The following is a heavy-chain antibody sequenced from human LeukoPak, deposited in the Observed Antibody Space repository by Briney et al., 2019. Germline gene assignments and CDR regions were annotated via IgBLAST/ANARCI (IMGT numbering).Heavy chain of an antibody. CDR3: AREDSSGLDY. CDR2: SSSGSTI. V-gene: IGHV3-48*03. D-gene: IGHD6-19*01. CDR1: GFSFSSYG. Sequence: GGSLRLSCAASGFSFSSYGMNWVRQAPGKGLEWVSSSSGSTIYYADSVKGRFTISRDNAKNSLYLQMNSLRAEDTAIYYCAREDSSGLDYWGQGTLVTVSS. J-gene: IGHJ4*02.